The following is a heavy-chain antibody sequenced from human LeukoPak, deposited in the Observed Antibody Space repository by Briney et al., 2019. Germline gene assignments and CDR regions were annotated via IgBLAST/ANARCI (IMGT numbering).Heavy chain of an antibody. Sequence: ASVEVSCKASGYTFTSYGISWVRQAPGQGLEWMGWISAYNGNTNYAQKLQGRVTMTTDTSTSTAYMELRSLRSDDTAVYYCAREGNYDFWSGLGMDVWGKGTTVTVSS. D-gene: IGHD3-3*01. CDR3: AREGNYDFWSGLGMDV. V-gene: IGHV1-18*01. CDR2: ISAYNGNT. CDR1: GYTFTSYG. J-gene: IGHJ6*04.